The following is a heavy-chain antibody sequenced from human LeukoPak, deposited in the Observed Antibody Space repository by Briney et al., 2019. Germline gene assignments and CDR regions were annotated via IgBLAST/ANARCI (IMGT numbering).Heavy chain of an antibody. CDR2: IKPDGSEK. CDR3: ARWVAGSDIANS. CDR1: GFIFSRQW. V-gene: IGHV3-7*01. D-gene: IGHD3-10*01. Sequence: GGSLRLSCAASGFIFSRQWMSWLRQAPGKGLEWVAHIKPDGSEKYYVDSVKGRFTISRDNAKNSLSMQMNSLRADDTAVYYCARWVAGSDIANSWGQGILVTVSS. J-gene: IGHJ4*02.